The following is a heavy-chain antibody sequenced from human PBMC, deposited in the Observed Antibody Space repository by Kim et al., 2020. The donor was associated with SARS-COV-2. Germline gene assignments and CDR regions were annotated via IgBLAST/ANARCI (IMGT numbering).Heavy chain of an antibody. V-gene: IGHV4-59*01. D-gene: IGHD6-19*01. J-gene: IGHJ4*02. CDR3: ARAIAVAGTSFDY. Sequence: YNPSLQSRVTISVDTSKNQFSLKLSSVTAADTAVYYCARAIAVAGTSFDYWGQGTLVTVSS.